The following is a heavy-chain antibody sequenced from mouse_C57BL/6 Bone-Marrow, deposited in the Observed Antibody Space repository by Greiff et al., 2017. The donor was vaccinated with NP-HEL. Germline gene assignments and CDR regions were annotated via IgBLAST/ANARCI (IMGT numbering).Heavy chain of an antibody. J-gene: IGHJ2*01. D-gene: IGHD4-1*01. V-gene: IGHV1-63*01. CDR1: GYTFTNYW. Sequence: QVQLKESGAELVRPGTSVKMSCKASGYTFTNYWIGWAKQRPGHGLEWIGDIYPGGGYTNYNEKFKGKATLTADKSSSTAYMQFSSLTSEDSAIYYCARSRNWVLFDYWGQGTTLTVSS. CDR3: ARSRNWVLFDY. CDR2: IYPGGGYT.